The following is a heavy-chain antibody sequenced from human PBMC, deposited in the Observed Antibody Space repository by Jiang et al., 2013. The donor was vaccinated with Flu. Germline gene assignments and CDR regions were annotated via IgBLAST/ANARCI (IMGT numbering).Heavy chain of an antibody. Sequence: KPTQTLTLTCTFSGFSLSTSGMCVSWIRQPPGKALEWLALIDWDDDKYYSTSLKTRLTISKDTSKNXVVLTMTNMDPVDTATYYCARINGGSYLPFDIWAKGQWSPSLQ. V-gene: IGHV2-70*01. CDR3: ARINGGSYLPFDI. D-gene: IGHD1-26*01. CDR1: GFSLSTSGMC. J-gene: IGHJ3*02. CDR2: IDWDDDK.